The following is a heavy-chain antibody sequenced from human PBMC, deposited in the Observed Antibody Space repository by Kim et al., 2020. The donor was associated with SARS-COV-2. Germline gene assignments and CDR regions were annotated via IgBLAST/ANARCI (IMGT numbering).Heavy chain of an antibody. D-gene: IGHD5-12*01. V-gene: IGHV3-7*01. J-gene: IGHJ4*02. CDR3: ARDWGEMATINAPFDY. CDR1: GFTFSSYW. CDR2: IKQDGSEK. Sequence: GGSLRLSCAASGFTFSSYWMSWVRQAPGKGLEWVANIKQDGSEKYYVDSVKGRFTISRDNAKNSLYLQMNSLRAEDTAVYYCARDWGEMATINAPFDYWGQGTLVTVSS.